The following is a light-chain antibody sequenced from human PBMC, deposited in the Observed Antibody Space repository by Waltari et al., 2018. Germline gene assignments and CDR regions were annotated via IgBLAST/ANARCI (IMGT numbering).Light chain of an antibody. CDR1: QSVSGS. V-gene: IGKV3-20*01. Sequence: EIVLTQSPGTLSLSPGERATLSCRASQSVSGSFAWYQQKGGQAPRLLIYGASSRTTGIPDRFSGSGSGIDFSLTISSLEPEDFAVYYCQHYVRLPATFGQGTKVEIK. CDR2: GAS. J-gene: IGKJ1*01. CDR3: QHYVRLPAT.